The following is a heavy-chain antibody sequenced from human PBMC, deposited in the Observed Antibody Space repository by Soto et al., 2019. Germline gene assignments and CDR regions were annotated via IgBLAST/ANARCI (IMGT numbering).Heavy chain of an antibody. CDR1: GYTFTSYD. CDR3: ARGYGSYFDY. D-gene: IGHD3-10*01. V-gene: IGHV1-8*01. J-gene: IGHJ4*02. CDR2: MNSNNGAT. Sequence: QVQLVQSGAEVKKPGASVKVSCKPSGYTFTSYDINWVRQATGQGPEWMGWMNSNNGATGYAQKFQGRVTMTRDTSMTTAYMELSSLRSEDTAVYYCARGYGSYFDYWGQGSLVTVSS.